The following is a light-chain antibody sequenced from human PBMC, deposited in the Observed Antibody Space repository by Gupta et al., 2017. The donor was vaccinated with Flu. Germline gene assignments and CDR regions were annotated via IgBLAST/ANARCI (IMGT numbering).Light chain of an antibody. Sequence: EVVMTQSPATLSVSPGERATLPRRASQSVSSNLAWYQQKPGQAPRLRIYGASNRATGIQVRFSGSGSGTEFTRTSSSVESDDFAVYDGQHPGAFGQGTRLEIK. CDR1: QSVSSN. CDR2: GAS. V-gene: IGKV3-15*01. J-gene: IGKJ1*01. CDR3: QHPGA.